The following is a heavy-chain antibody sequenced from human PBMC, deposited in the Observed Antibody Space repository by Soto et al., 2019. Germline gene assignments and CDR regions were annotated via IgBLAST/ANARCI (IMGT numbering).Heavy chain of an antibody. CDR3: ATRPDIVVVPAAYYCYMDV. CDR1: GFTFSSYA. V-gene: IGHV3-23*01. Sequence: GGSLRLSCAASGFTFSSYAMSWVRQAPGKGLEWVSAISGSGGNTYYADSVKGRFTISRDNSKNTLYLQMNSLRAEDTAVYYCATRPDIVVVPAAYYCYMDVWGKGTTITVSS. CDR2: ISGSGGNT. D-gene: IGHD2-2*01. J-gene: IGHJ6*03.